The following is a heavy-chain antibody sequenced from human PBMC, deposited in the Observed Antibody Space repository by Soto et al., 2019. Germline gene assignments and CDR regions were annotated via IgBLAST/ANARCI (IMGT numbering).Heavy chain of an antibody. CDR1: GGSISSSRYY. CDR2: IYYRGNT. CDR3: ARSYGDYFDY. Sequence: PSETLSLTCTVSGGSISSSRYYWGWIRQPPGKGLEWIGSIYYRGNTYYNPSLKSRVTISVDTSKNQFSLKLSSVTAADTAGYYCARSYGDYFDYWGQGTLVTGSS. D-gene: IGHD4-17*01. J-gene: IGHJ4*02. V-gene: IGHV4-39*01.